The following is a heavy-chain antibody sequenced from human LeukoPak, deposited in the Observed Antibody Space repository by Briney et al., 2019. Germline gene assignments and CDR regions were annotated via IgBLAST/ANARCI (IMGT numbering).Heavy chain of an antibody. CDR1: GFTFSSYG. D-gene: IGHD3-10*01. J-gene: IGHJ4*02. Sequence: GGSLRLSCAASGFTFSSYGINWVRQAPRKGLEWVSSISSSGSYIYYADSVKGRFTISRDNAKNSLYLQMNSLRAEDTAVNYCARDGPVRGVIDYWGQGTLVTVSS. V-gene: IGHV3-21*01. CDR2: ISSSGSYI. CDR3: ARDGPVRGVIDY.